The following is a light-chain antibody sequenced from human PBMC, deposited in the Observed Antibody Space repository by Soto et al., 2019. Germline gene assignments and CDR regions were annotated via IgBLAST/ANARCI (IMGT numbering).Light chain of an antibody. Sequence: EIVLTQSPGTLSLSPGERATLSCRASQSVSSSYLAWYQQKPGQAPRLLIYGASSRATGIPDRFSGSGSGTDFTLTISRREPEDLAVYYCQQYGSLPWTFGQGTKVDIK. J-gene: IGKJ1*01. CDR1: QSVSSSY. CDR2: GAS. CDR3: QQYGSLPWT. V-gene: IGKV3-20*01.